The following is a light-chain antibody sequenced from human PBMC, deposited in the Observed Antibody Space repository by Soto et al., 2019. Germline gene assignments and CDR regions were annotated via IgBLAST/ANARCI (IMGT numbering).Light chain of an antibody. CDR2: GAF. CDR1: QSVSSN. CDR3: QQYNDWPLT. V-gene: IGKV3-15*01. Sequence: EILMTQSPVTLSVSPGERATLSCRASQSVSSNLAWYQQKPGQAPSLLIYGAFTRATGIPARFSGTGSGTELTITISSLQSEDCELYYCQQYNDWPLTFGQGTKVDIK. J-gene: IGKJ1*01.